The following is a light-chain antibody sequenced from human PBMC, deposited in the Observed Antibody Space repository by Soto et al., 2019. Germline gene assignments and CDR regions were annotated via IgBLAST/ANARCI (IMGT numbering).Light chain of an antibody. Sequence: QTALTQPPYVSGSPGQSVTISCTGTSSDVGSYNRLSWYQQPPGTAPKLIMYEVNTRPSGVPDRFSGSKSGSTASLTISGLQAEDEADYYCSLYISGSTYVFGTGTKVTVL. CDR2: EVN. CDR1: SSDVGSYNR. CDR3: SLYISGSTYV. J-gene: IGLJ1*01. V-gene: IGLV2-18*01.